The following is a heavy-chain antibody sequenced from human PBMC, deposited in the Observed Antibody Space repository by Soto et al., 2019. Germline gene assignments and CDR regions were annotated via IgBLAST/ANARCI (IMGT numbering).Heavy chain of an antibody. CDR3: AREVVVVPAAISPDPLFDY. J-gene: IGHJ4*02. CDR2: IWYDGSNK. CDR1: GFTFSSYG. V-gene: IGHV3-33*01. D-gene: IGHD2-2*01. Sequence: PGGSLRLSCAASGFTFSSYGMHWVRQAPGKGLEWVAVIWYDGSNKYYADSVKGRFTISRDNSKNTLYLQMNSLRAEDTAVYYCAREVVVVPAAISPDPLFDYWGQGTLVTVSA.